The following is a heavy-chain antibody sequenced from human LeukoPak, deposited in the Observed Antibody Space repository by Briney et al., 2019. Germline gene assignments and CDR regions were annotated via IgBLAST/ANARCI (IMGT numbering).Heavy chain of an antibody. Sequence: GGSLRLSCAASGFTFSSYAMSWVRQAPGKGLEWVSAISGSGGSTYYADSVKGRFTISRDNSKNTLYLQMNSLRAEDTAVYYCAKKGIPYYYDSSGSINWGQGTLVTVSS. CDR3: AKKGIPYYYDSSGSIN. D-gene: IGHD3-22*01. CDR1: GFTFSSYA. V-gene: IGHV3-23*01. J-gene: IGHJ4*02. CDR2: ISGSGGST.